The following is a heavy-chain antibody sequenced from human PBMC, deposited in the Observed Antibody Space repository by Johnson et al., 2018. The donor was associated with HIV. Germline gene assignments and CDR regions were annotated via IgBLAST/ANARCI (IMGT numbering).Heavy chain of an antibody. CDR2: LYSDGRT. V-gene: IGHV3-53*01. J-gene: IGHJ3*01. D-gene: IGHD3-16*01. CDR3: ARGRGALDV. Sequence: VQLVESGGGLVKPGGSLRLSCAASGFTVSSTYMSWVRQAPGKGLEWLSVLYSDGRTFYADSVKGRFTISRDSSKNTLFLHMNSLRAEETAMYYCARGRGALDVWGQGTTDTVSS. CDR1: GFTVSSTY.